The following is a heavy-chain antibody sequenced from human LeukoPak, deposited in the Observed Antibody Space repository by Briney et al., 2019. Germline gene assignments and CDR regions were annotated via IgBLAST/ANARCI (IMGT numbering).Heavy chain of an antibody. CDR3: ARVGYSSGCDY. V-gene: IGHV3-11*04. D-gene: IGHD6-19*01. J-gene: IGHJ4*02. CDR2: ISSSGSTI. Sequence: GGSLRLSCAASGFTFSDYYMSWLRQAPGKGLEWVSYISSSGSTIYYADSVKGRFTISRDNSKNTLYLQMNSLRAEDTAVYYCARVGYSSGCDYWGQGTLVTVSS. CDR1: GFTFSDYY.